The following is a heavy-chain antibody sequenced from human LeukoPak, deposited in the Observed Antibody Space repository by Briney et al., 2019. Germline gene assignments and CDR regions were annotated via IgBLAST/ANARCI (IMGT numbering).Heavy chain of an antibody. D-gene: IGHD2-2*01. V-gene: IGHV1-8*03. J-gene: IGHJ5*02. CDR3: AREYCSSTSCHFDP. CDR1: GYTFTGYY. CDR2: MNPNSGNT. Sequence: ASVKVSCKASGYTFTGYYMHWVRQATGQGLEWMGWMNPNSGNTGYAQKFQGRVTITRNTSISTAYMELSSLRSEDTAVYYCAREYCSSTSCHFDPWGQGTLVTVSS.